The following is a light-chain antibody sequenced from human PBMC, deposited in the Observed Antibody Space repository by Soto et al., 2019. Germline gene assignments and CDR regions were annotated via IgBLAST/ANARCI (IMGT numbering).Light chain of an antibody. V-gene: IGKV3-20*01. CDR3: QQYGSSPRT. CDR1: QSVSSTY. J-gene: IGKJ1*01. CDR2: GAS. Sequence: EIVLTQSPGIPSLSPGERATLSCRASQSVSSTYLAWYQQKPGQAPRLLIYGASSRATGIPDRFSGSGSGTDFTLTISRLEPEDFAVYYCQQYGSSPRTFGQGTKVEIK.